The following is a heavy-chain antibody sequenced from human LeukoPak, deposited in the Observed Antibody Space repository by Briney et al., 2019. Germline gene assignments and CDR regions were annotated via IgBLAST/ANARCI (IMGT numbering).Heavy chain of an antibody. CDR1: GYTFTGYY. D-gene: IGHD3-22*01. Sequence: ASVTVSCKASGYTFTGYYMHWVRQAPGQGLEWMGWINPNSGGTNYAQKFQGRVTMTRDTSISTAYMELSRLRSDDTAVYYCARATIIDYYDSSGHPSGYWGQGTLVTVSS. J-gene: IGHJ4*02. CDR2: INPNSGGT. CDR3: ARATIIDYYDSSGHPSGY. V-gene: IGHV1-2*02.